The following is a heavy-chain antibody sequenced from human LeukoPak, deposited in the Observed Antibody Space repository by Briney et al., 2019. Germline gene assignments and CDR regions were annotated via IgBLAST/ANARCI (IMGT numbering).Heavy chain of an antibody. D-gene: IGHD2-15*01. V-gene: IGHV4-59*08. CDR3: ARHPFATPFDF. J-gene: IGHJ4*02. CDR2: IYHSGDS. CDR1: GASVSGVY. Sequence: LETLSLTCTVSGASVSGVYWSWIRQPPGKGLEWIGYIYHSGDSNCNPSLKSRVTVSPDTSKNQVSLRLTSVTAADTAVYYCARHPFATPFDFWGRGTLVTVSS.